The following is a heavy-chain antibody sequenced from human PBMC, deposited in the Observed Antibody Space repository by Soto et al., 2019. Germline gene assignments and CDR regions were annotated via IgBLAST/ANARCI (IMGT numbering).Heavy chain of an antibody. CDR2: ISAYNGNT. D-gene: IGHD3-10*01. J-gene: IGHJ3*02. V-gene: IGHV1-18*01. CDR3: ARDRGYGSEQAFDI. Sequence: ASVKVSCKASGYTFTSYGISWVRRAPGQGLEWMGWISAYNGNTNYAQKLQGRVTMTTDTSTSTAYMELRSLRSDDTAVYYCARDRGYGSEQAFDIWGQGTMVTVSS. CDR1: GYTFTSYG.